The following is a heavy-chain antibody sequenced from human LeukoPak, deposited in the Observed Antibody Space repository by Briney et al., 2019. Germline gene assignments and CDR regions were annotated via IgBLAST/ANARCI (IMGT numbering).Heavy chain of an antibody. D-gene: IGHD1-1*01. Sequence: KPSETLSLTCTVSGGSISSYYWSWIRQPPGKGLEWIGYIYYSGSTNYNPSLKSRVTISVDTSKNQFSLKLSSVTAADTAVYYCASNTGTVFDNWGQGALVTVSS. CDR2: IYYSGST. J-gene: IGHJ4*02. CDR1: GGSISSYY. V-gene: IGHV4-59*01. CDR3: ASNTGTVFDN.